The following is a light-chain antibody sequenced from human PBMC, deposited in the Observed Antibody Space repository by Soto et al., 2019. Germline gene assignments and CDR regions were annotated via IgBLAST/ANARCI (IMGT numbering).Light chain of an antibody. J-gene: IGLJ1*01. V-gene: IGLV2-14*01. CDR2: EVS. CDR3: SSYTSSTPYV. Sequence: QSWLPHPAAVSCPPGRSIAISCTGTSSDVGGYNYVSWYQQHPGKAPKLMIYEVSNRPSGVSNRFSGSKSGNTASLTISGLQAEDEADYYCSSYTSSTPYVFGTGTKVTVL. CDR1: SSDVGGYNY.